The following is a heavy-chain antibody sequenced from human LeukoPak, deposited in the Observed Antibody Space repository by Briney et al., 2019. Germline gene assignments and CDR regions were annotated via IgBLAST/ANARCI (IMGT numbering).Heavy chain of an antibody. J-gene: IGHJ6*02. CDR3: ARGERFLEWLAYYGMDV. CDR1: GGSFSGYY. D-gene: IGHD3-3*01. CDR2: INHSGST. Sequence: SETLSLTCAVYGGSFSGYYWSWIRQPPGKGLEWIGEINHSGSTIYNPSLKSRVTISVDTSKNQFSLKLSSVTAADTAVYYCARGERFLEWLAYYGMDVRGQGTTVTVSS. V-gene: IGHV4-34*01.